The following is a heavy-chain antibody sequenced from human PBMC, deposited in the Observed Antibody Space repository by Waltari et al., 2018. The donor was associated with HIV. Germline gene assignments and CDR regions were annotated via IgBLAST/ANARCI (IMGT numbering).Heavy chain of an antibody. CDR1: GFTFGYYA. CDR3: TGNYGGQYYFDN. J-gene: IGHJ4*02. D-gene: IGHD4-17*01. Sequence: EVKLVESGGALVKPGRSLRLSCTASGFTFGYYAMSWFRQAPGKGLDWVGFIRSKPYGGTTEYAASVTGRFTISRDDSKSIAYLQMNSLKTEDTAVYYCTGNYGGQYYFDNWGQGTLVTVSS. V-gene: IGHV3-49*05. CDR2: IRSKPYGGTT.